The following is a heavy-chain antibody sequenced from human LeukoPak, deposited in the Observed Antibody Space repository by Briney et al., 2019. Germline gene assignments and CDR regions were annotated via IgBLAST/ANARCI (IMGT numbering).Heavy chain of an antibody. CDR1: GFTFSSYA. CDR2: ISYDGSNK. Sequence: GGSLRLSCAASGFTFSSYAMHWVRQAPGKGLEWVAVISYDGSNKYYADSVKGRFTISRDNSKNTLYLQMNSLRAEDTAVYYCAKGAESYGYYYYYYMDVWGKGTTVTVSS. D-gene: IGHD3-10*01. J-gene: IGHJ6*03. CDR3: AKGAESYGYYYYYYMDV. V-gene: IGHV3-30*04.